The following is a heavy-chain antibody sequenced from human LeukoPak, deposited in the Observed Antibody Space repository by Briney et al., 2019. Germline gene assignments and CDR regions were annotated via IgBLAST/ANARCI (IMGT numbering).Heavy chain of an antibody. CDR3: AKPTTDVLLWFGELLAFDY. Sequence: GGSLRLSCTASGFTFSNSAMTWGRQVPGKGLEWVSAISGSGGSTYYADSVKGRFTISRDNSKNTLYLQMNSLRAEDTAVYYCAKPTTDVLLWFGELLAFDYWGQGTLVTVSS. CDR2: ISGSGGST. D-gene: IGHD3-10*01. CDR1: GFTFSNSA. V-gene: IGHV3-23*01. J-gene: IGHJ4*02.